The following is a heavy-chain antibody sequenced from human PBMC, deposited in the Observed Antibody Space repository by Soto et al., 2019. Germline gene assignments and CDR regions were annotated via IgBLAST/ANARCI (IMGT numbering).Heavy chain of an antibody. V-gene: IGHV4-59*01. CDR2: IYYSGST. J-gene: IGHJ6*02. CDR3: ARDVGPGRYYGMDV. D-gene: IGHD1-26*01. Sequence: QVQLQESGPGLVKPSETLSLTCTVSGGSISSYYWSWIRQHPGKGLEWIGYIYYSGSTNYNPSLKSRVTISVDTSKNQFSLKLSSVTAADTAVYYCARDVGPGRYYGMDVWGQGTTVTVSS. CDR1: GGSISSYY.